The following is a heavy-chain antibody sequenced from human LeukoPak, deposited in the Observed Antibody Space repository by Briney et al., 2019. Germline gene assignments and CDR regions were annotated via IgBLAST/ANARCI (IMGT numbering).Heavy chain of an antibody. CDR3: ARDYGLLHYAIGY. D-gene: IGHD3-10*01. Sequence: GSLRLSCAASGFIFRDYTMTWVRQAPGKGLEWIGYIYYSGSTNYSPSLKSRVTISVDTSKNQFSLKLSSVTAADTAVYYCARDYGLLHYAIGYWGQGTLVTVSS. CDR2: IYYSGST. V-gene: IGHV4-59*01. J-gene: IGHJ4*02. CDR1: GFIFRDYT.